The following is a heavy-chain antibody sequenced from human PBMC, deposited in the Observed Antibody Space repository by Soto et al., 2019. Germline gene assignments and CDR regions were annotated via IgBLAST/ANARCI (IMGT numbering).Heavy chain of an antibody. Sequence: QVQLVQSGAEVKKPGASVKVSCKASGYTFTSYGITWVRQAPGQGLEWMGWISAYNGNTHYAQNLQGRVTMTTATSTSTAYMELRSLRSDDTAVYYCARVAVPRRIAAAAPLYNWFDPWGQGTLVTVSS. CDR3: ARVAVPRRIAAAAPLYNWFDP. V-gene: IGHV1-18*04. D-gene: IGHD6-13*01. J-gene: IGHJ5*02. CDR2: ISAYNGNT. CDR1: GYTFTSYG.